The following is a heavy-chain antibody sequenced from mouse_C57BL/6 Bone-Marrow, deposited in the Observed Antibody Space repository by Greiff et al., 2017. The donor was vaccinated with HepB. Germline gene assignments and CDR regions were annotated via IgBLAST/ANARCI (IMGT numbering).Heavy chain of an antibody. CDR3: ARWLWGQLRLPLMDY. J-gene: IGHJ4*01. Sequence: VQLQQSGAELVKPGASVKLSCKASGYTFTSYWMQWVKQRPGQGLEWIGEIDPSDSYTNYNQKFKGTATLTVDTSSSTAYMQLSSLTSEDSAVYYWARWLWGQLRLPLMDYGGQGTAVTVSS. V-gene: IGHV1-50*01. CDR2: IDPSDSYT. D-gene: IGHD3-2*02. CDR1: GYTFTSYW.